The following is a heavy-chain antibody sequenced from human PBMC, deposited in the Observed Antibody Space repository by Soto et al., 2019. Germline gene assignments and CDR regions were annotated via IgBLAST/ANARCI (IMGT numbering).Heavy chain of an antibody. V-gene: IGHV3-33*01. J-gene: IGHJ5*02. CDR3: AREDDYLNWFDP. CDR1: GFTFSSYG. CDR2: IWYDGSNK. Sequence: PGGSLRLSCAASGFTFSSYGMHWVRQAPGKGLEWVAVIWYDGSNKYYADSVKGRFTISRDNSKNTLYLQMNSLRAEDTAVYYCAREDDYLNWFDPWGQGTLVTVSS. D-gene: IGHD4-17*01.